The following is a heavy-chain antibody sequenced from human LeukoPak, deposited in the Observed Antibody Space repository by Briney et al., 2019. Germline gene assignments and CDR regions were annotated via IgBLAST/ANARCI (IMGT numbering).Heavy chain of an antibody. Sequence: ASVKVSCKASGYTFTSYGISWVRQAPGQGLEWMGWISAYNGNTNYAQKLQGRVTMTTDTSTSTAYMELRSLRSEDTAVYYCATPIVVVPAAIPDAFDIWGQGTMVTVSS. CDR3: ATPIVVVPAAIPDAFDI. CDR2: ISAYNGNT. D-gene: IGHD2-2*01. J-gene: IGHJ3*02. V-gene: IGHV1-18*01. CDR1: GYTFTSYG.